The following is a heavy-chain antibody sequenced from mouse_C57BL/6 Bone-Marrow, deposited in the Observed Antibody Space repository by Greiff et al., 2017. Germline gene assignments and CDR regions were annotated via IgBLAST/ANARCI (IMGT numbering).Heavy chain of an antibody. D-gene: IGHD2-5*01. V-gene: IGHV2-2*01. J-gene: IGHJ3*01. CDR3: ASPYYSNYWFAY. CDR1: GFSLTSYG. CDR2: IWSGGST. Sequence: QVQLKQSGPGLVQPSQSLSITCTVSGFSLTSYGVHWVRQSPGKGLEWLGVIWSGGSTDYNAAFISRLSISKDNSKSQVFFKMNSLQADDTAIYYCASPYYSNYWFAYWGQGTLVTVSA.